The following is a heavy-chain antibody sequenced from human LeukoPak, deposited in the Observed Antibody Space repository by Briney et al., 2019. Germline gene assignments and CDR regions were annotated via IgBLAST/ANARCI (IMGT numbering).Heavy chain of an antibody. D-gene: IGHD1-26*01. CDR2: ISGSGGST. CDR1: GFTFSSYA. J-gene: IGHJ4*02. CDR3: AKGPSGSYYPGYFDY. Sequence: PGGSLRLSCAASGFTFSSYAMSWVRQAPGKGLEWVSAISGSGGSTYYPDSVKGRFTISRDNSMNTLYLQMNSLRAEDTAVYYCAKGPSGSYYPGYFDYWGQGTPVTVSS. V-gene: IGHV3-23*01.